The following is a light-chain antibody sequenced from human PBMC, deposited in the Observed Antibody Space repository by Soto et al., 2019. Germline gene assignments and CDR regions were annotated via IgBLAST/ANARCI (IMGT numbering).Light chain of an antibody. J-gene: IGKJ1*01. V-gene: IGKV1-5*03. CDR3: QQYNSYSWT. CDR2: KGS. CDR1: QSISSW. Sequence: DIQMTQSPSTLSASVGDRVTITCRASQSISSWLAWYQQKPRKPPKLLIYKGSSLESGVPSRFSGSGSGTEFTLTISSLQPDDSATYYFQQYNSYSWTFGQGTKVEIQ.